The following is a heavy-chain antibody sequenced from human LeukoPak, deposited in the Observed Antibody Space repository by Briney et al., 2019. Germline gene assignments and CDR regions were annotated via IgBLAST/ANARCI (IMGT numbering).Heavy chain of an antibody. CDR2: INPSGGST. CDR3: TMITFGGVIVSGGYYFDY. D-gene: IGHD3-16*02. Sequence: ASVKVSCKASGYTFTSYDMHWVRQAPGQGLEWMGIINPSGGSTSYAQKFQGRVTMTRDMSTSTVYMELSSLRSEDTAVYYCTMITFGGVIVSGGYYFDYWGQGTLVTVSS. CDR1: GYTFTSYD. J-gene: IGHJ4*02. V-gene: IGHV1-46*01.